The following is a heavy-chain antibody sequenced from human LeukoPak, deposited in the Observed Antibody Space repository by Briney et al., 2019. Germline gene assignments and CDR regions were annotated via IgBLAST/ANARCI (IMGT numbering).Heavy chain of an antibody. J-gene: IGHJ4*02. CDR3: ARGFSSWYLSPYYLEY. CDR2: INPNSGGT. V-gene: IGHV1-2*02. CDR1: GYTFTGYY. Sequence: GASVKVSCKASGYTFTGYYMHWVRQVPGQALEWMGWINPNSGGTNYAQKFQGRVTMTRDTSITTAYMELSRLRSDDTAVCYCARGFSSWYLSPYYLEYCGQGTPVTVSS. D-gene: IGHD6-13*01.